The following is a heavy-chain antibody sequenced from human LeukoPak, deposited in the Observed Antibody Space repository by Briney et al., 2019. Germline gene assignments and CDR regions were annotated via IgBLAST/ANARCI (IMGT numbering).Heavy chain of an antibody. V-gene: IGHV3-7*03. Sequence: GGSLRLSCAASGFPFNAYWMTWVRQAPGKGLEWVANIRQDGDTKYHVDSVKGRFTISRDNSKNTLYLQMNSLRAEDTAVYYCAKEPASSGWFDPWGQGTLVAVSS. D-gene: IGHD6-19*01. CDR3: AKEPASSGWFDP. CDR2: IRQDGDTK. CDR1: GFPFNAYW. J-gene: IGHJ5*02.